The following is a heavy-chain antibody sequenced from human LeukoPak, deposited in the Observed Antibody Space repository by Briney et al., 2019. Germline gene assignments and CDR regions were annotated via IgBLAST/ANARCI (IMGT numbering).Heavy chain of an antibody. J-gene: IGHJ4*02. D-gene: IGHD6-13*01. CDR1: GGSISGYY. Sequence: PSETLSLTCTVTGGSISGYYWSWIRQPPGKGLEWIGYIYYSGSTNYNPSLKSRVTISVDTSKNQFSLKLSSVTAADMAVYYCARGGSSWHFDYWGQGTLVTVSS. CDR2: IYYSGST. V-gene: IGHV4-59*01. CDR3: ARGGSSWHFDY.